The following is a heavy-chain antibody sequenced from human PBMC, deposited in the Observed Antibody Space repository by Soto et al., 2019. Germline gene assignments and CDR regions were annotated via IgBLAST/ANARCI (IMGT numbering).Heavy chain of an antibody. D-gene: IGHD3-10*01. CDR2: ISYDGSNK. V-gene: IGHV3-30*18. CDR3: AKDTRDKILLWFGEFFGDLDY. Sequence: GGSLRLSCAASGFTFSSYGMHWVRQAPGKGLEWVAAISYDGSNKYYADSVKGRFTISRDNSKNTLYLQMNSLRAEDTAVYYCAKDTRDKILLWFGEFFGDLDYWGQGTLVTVSS. CDR1: GFTFSSYG. J-gene: IGHJ4*02.